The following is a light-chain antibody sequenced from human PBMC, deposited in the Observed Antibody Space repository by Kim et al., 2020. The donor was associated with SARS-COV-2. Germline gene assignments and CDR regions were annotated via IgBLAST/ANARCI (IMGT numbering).Light chain of an antibody. CDR1: KLGDKY. CDR3: QAWVSSTAGA. Sequence: SYELTQPPSVSVSPGQTASITCSGDKLGDKYACWYQQKPGQSPVLVIYQDSKRPSGIPERFSGSNSGNTATLTISGTQAMDEADYYCQAWVSSTAGAFGG. J-gene: IGLJ2*01. CDR2: QDS. V-gene: IGLV3-1*01.